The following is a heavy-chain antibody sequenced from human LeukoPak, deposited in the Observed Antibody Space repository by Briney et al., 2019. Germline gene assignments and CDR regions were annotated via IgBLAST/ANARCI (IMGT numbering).Heavy chain of an antibody. CDR2: INPNSGGT. J-gene: IGHJ3*02. V-gene: IGHV1-2*02. Sequence: ASVKVSCKASGYTFTGYYMHWVRQAPGQGLEWMGWINPNSGGTNYAQKFQGRVTMTRGTSISTAYMELSRLRSDDTAVYYCARGYSSSWVLDAFDIWGQGTMVTVSS. CDR3: ARGYSSSWVLDAFDI. CDR1: GYTFTGYY. D-gene: IGHD6-13*01.